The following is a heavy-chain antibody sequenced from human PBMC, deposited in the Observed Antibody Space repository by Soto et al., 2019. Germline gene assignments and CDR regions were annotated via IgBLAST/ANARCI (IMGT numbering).Heavy chain of an antibody. Sequence: GGSLRLSCAASGFTFSSYGMHWVRQAPGKGLEWVAVISYDGSNKYYADSVKGRFTISRDNSKNTLYLQMNSLRAEDTAVYYCAKDSHGYGGNYDYWGQGTLVTVSS. CDR1: GFTFSSYG. CDR3: AKDSHGYGGNYDY. D-gene: IGHD4-17*01. V-gene: IGHV3-30*18. CDR2: ISYDGSNK. J-gene: IGHJ4*02.